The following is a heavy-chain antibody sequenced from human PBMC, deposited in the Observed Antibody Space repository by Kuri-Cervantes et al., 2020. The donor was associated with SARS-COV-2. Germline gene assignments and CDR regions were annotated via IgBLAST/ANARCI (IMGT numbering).Heavy chain of an antibody. CDR3: ARELPQDAFDI. CDR1: GYSISSGYY. V-gene: IGHV4-38-2*02. CDR2: IYHSGST. Sequence: SETLSLTCTVSGYSISSGYYWGWIRQPPGKGLEWIGSIYHSGSTYYNPPLKGRVTISVDTSKNQFSLKLSSVTAADTAVYYCARELPQDAFDIWGQGTMVTVSS. J-gene: IGHJ3*02. D-gene: IGHD2-15*01.